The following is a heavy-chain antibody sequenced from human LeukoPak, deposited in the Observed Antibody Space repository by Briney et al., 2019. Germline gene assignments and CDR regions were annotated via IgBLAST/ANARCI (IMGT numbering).Heavy chain of an antibody. D-gene: IGHD2-2*01. CDR2: IYSGDPHT. CDR3: ARLGAIVVVPDAMPDWYCDL. Sequence: GEALKISCKGSGYNFTNYWIGWVRQMPGKGLEWMGMIYSGDPHTIYSPSFQGQVTISADKSITTAHLQWSSLKPSDTAMYYCARLGAIVVVPDAMPDWYCDLWGRGTLVTVSS. J-gene: IGHJ2*01. CDR1: GYNFTNYW. V-gene: IGHV5-51*01.